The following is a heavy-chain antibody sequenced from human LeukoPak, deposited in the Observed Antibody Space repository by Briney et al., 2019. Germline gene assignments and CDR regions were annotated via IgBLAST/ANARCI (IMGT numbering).Heavy chain of an antibody. CDR3: AREVYSGSYFWDAFDI. CDR1: GYTFTSDG. CDR2: ISAYNGNT. J-gene: IGHJ3*02. Sequence: ASVKVSCKASGYTFTSDGISWVRQAPGQGLEWMGWISAYNGNTNYAQKLQGRVTMTTDTSTSTAYMELRSLRSDDTAVYYCAREVYSGSYFWDAFDIWGQGTMVTVSS. V-gene: IGHV1-18*01. D-gene: IGHD1-26*01.